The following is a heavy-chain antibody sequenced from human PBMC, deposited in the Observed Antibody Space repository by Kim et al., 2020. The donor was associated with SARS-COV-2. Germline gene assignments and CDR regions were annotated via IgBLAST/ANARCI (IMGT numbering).Heavy chain of an antibody. CDR2: ISYDGSNK. J-gene: IGHJ4*02. D-gene: IGHD2-15*01. CDR1: GFTFSSYA. CDR3: ARDRGWFPHY. Sequence: GGSLRLSCAASGFTFSSYAMHWVRQAPGKGLEWVAVISYDGSNKYYADSVKGRFTISRDNSKNTLYLQMNSLRAEDTAVYYCARDRGWFPHYWGQGTLVTVSS. V-gene: IGHV3-30-3*01.